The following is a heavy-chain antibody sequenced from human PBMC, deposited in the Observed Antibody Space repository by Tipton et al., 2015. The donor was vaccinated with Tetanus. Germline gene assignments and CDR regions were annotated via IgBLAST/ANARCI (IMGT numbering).Heavy chain of an antibody. CDR1: GGSISSSNYY. Sequence: TLSLTCIVSGGSISSSNYYWGWIRQPPGKGLEWIGSIYYSGSTYYNPSLKSRVTISVDTSKNHFSLKLSSVTAADTAVYYCASHYGSGSDDAFDIWGQGTMVTVSS. J-gene: IGHJ3*02. D-gene: IGHD3-10*01. V-gene: IGHV4-39*07. CDR3: ASHYGSGSDDAFDI. CDR2: IYYSGST.